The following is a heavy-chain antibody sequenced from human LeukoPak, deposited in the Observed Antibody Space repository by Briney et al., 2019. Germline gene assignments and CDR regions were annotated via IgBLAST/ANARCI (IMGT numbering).Heavy chain of an antibody. J-gene: IGHJ6*03. Sequence: SETLSLTCTVSGGSISSYYWSWIRQPPGKGLECSGYIYYSGSTNYNTSLKSRVTISVDTSKHQFSLKLSSVTAADTAVYYCARGNLAAAGVRDSYYSYMDVWGKGTTVTVSS. V-gene: IGHV4-59*01. CDR2: IYYSGST. D-gene: IGHD6-13*01. CDR3: ARGNLAAAGVRDSYYSYMDV. CDR1: GGSISSYY.